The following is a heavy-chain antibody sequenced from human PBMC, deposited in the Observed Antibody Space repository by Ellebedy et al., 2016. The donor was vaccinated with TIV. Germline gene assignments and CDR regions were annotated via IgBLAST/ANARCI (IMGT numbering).Heavy chain of an antibody. J-gene: IGHJ6*02. Sequence: ASVKVSCKVSGYTLTELSMHWVRQAPGKGLEWMGGFDPEDGETIYAQKFQGRVTMTEDTSTDTAYMELSSLRSEDTAVYYCATRKYYYDSSGYPFHYYYYGMDVWGQGTTVTVSS. D-gene: IGHD3-22*01. V-gene: IGHV1-24*01. CDR3: ATRKYYYDSSGYPFHYYYYGMDV. CDR2: FDPEDGET. CDR1: GYTLTELS.